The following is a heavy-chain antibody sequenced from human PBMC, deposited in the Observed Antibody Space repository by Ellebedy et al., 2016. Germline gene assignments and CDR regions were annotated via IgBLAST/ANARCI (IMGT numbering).Heavy chain of an antibody. V-gene: IGHV4-59*02. CDR3: ARDVCLYSSSPSFDS. Sequence: GSLRLXXTVSGGSVDTYYWTWIRQSPGKGLEWIGYVFYGGSTKYNPSLRSRATISLDPSKNLFSLKLTSVAAADTAVYYCARDVCLYSSSPSFDSWGQGTLVTVSS. D-gene: IGHD4-11*01. J-gene: IGHJ4*02. CDR1: GGSVDTYY. CDR2: VFYGGST.